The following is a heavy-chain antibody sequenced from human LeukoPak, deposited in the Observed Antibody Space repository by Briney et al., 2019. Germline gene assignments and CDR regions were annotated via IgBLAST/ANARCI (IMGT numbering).Heavy chain of an antibody. J-gene: IGHJ5*02. Sequence: GGSLRLSCVATGTTFSRYGMHWVRQSPGKGLEWVAFIWYDGSKTYYGDSVKGRFTISRDNSKNTVYLQMSTLRADDTAVYYCAAPAGAANWLDPWGQGTLVTVSS. V-gene: IGHV3-30*02. CDR2: IWYDGSKT. CDR3: AAPAGAANWLDP. CDR1: GTTFSRYG. D-gene: IGHD1-26*01.